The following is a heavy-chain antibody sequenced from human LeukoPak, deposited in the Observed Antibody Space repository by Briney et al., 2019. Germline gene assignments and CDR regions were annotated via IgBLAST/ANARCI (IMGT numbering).Heavy chain of an antibody. J-gene: IGHJ4*02. Sequence: GGSLRLSCAASGFTFSSYAMSWVRQAPGKGLEWVSAISGSGGGTYYADSVKGRFTISRDNSKNTLYLQMNSLRAEDTAVYYCAKHMVRGVNFDYWGQGTLVTVSS. D-gene: IGHD3-10*01. CDR1: GFTFSSYA. V-gene: IGHV3-23*01. CDR2: ISGSGGGT. CDR3: AKHMVRGVNFDY.